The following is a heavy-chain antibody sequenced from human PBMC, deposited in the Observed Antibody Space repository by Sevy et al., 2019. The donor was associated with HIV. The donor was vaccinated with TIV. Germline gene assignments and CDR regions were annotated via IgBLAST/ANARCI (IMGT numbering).Heavy chain of an antibody. CDR1: GFTVSTYY. V-gene: IGHV3-66*01. CDR2: IYSAGTT. D-gene: IGHD6-19*01. J-gene: IGHJ4*02. Sequence: GGSLRLSCAASGFTVSTYYMSWVRQAPGKGLEWVSVIYSAGTTFYADSVKVRFTISRDNSKNTLYLQMNSLRVENTAVYYCARMGSSARYAGYWGQGTLVTVSS. CDR3: ARMGSSARYAGY.